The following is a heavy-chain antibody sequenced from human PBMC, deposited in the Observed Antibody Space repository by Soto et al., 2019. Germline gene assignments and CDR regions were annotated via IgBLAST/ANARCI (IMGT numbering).Heavy chain of an antibody. J-gene: IGHJ4*02. CDR2: ISAYNGNT. CDR1: GYTITSYG. D-gene: IGHD3-22*01. CDR3: ARFMTYYYDSSGYYASH. Sequence: QVQLVQSGAEVKKPGASVKVSCKASGYTITSYGISWVRQAPGQGLEWMGWISAYNGNTNYAQKLQGRVTMTTDTSTSTAYMELRSLRSDDSAVYYCARFMTYYYDSSGYYASHWGQGTLVTISS. V-gene: IGHV1-18*01.